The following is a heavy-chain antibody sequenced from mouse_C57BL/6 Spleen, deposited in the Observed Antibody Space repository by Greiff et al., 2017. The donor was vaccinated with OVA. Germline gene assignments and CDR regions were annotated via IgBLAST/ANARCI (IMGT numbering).Heavy chain of an antibody. CDR1: GFNIKDDY. CDR2: IDPENGDT. D-gene: IGHD2-1*01. Sequence: VQLKQSGAELVRPGASVKLSCTASGFNIKDDYMHWVKQRPEQGLEWIGWIDPENGDTEYASKVQGKATITADTSSNTAYLQLSSLTSEDTAVYYCNNHYGNYGFAYWGQGTLVTVSA. V-gene: IGHV14-4*01. J-gene: IGHJ3*01. CDR3: NNHYGNYGFAY.